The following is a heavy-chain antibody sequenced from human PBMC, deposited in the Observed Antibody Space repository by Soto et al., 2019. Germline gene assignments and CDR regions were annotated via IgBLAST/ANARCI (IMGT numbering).Heavy chain of an antibody. CDR2: IYHSGST. CDR1: GGSISSSNW. D-gene: IGHD3-16*01. V-gene: IGHV4-4*02. J-gene: IGHJ6*02. Sequence: QVQLQESGPGLVKPSGTLSLTCAVSGGSISSSNWWSWVRQPPGKGLEWIGEIYHSGSTNYNPSLKSRVTISVDKSKNQFSLKLSSVTAADTAVYYCASLIMGVAQPHYYYGMDVWGQGTTVTVSS. CDR3: ASLIMGVAQPHYYYGMDV.